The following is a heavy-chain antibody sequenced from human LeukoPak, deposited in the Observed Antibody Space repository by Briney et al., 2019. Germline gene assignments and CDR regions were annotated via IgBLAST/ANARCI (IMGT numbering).Heavy chain of an antibody. CDR1: GGSVSSGNHH. V-gene: IGHV4-61*01. D-gene: IGHD3-22*01. Sequence: SETLSLTCTVSGGSVSSGNHHWSWIRQPPGKGLDWIGYIYYSGSTNYNPSLKSRVTISVDTSKNQFSLRLSSVTAADTAVYYCARDPSGYFNYWGQGTLATVSS. CDR2: IYYSGST. CDR3: ARDPSGYFNY. J-gene: IGHJ4*02.